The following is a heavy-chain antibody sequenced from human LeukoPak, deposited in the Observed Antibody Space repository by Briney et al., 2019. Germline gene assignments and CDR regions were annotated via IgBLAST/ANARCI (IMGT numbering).Heavy chain of an antibody. CDR2: IIPIFGTA. J-gene: IGHJ3*02. CDR1: GGTFSSYA. CDR3: ASLYCSSTSCYTNAFDI. V-gene: IGHV1-69*05. D-gene: IGHD2-2*02. Sequence: SVKVSCKASGGTFSSYAISWVRQAPGQGLEWMGGIIPIFGTANYAQKFQGRVTITTDESTSTAYMELSSLRSEDTAVYYCASLYCSSTSCYTNAFDIWGQGTMVTVSS.